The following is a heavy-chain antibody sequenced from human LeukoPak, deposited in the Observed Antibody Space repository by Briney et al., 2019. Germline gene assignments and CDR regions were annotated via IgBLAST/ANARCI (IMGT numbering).Heavy chain of an antibody. J-gene: IGHJ4*02. D-gene: IGHD5-18*01. CDR2: ISSSSYI. Sequence: PGGSLRLSCAASGFTFSSYSMNWVRQAPGKGLEWVSSISSSSYIYYADSVKGRFTISRDNAKNSLYLQMNSLRAEDTAVYYCARDRLGYSYGGFDYWGQGTLVTVSS. CDR1: GFTFSSYS. V-gene: IGHV3-21*01. CDR3: ARDRLGYSYGGFDY.